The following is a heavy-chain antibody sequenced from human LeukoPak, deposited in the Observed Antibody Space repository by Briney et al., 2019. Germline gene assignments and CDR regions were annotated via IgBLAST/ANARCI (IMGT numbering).Heavy chain of an antibody. Sequence: PSETLSLTCTVSGGSISSGSYYWSWIRQPAGKGLEWIGRIYTSGSTNYNPSLKSRVTISVDTSKNQFSLKLSSVTAADTAVYYCARAIPKYDWNHDAFDIWGQGTMVTVSS. V-gene: IGHV4-61*02. D-gene: IGHD1-20*01. CDR2: IYTSGST. J-gene: IGHJ3*02. CDR3: ARAIPKYDWNHDAFDI. CDR1: GGSISSGSYY.